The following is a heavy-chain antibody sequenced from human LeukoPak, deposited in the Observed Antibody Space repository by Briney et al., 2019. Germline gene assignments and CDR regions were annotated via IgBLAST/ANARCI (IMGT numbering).Heavy chain of an antibody. CDR2: IWYDGSNK. D-gene: IGHD3-22*01. CDR3: ARDYDSRGYSPSY. J-gene: IGHJ4*02. Sequence: GGSLRLSCAASGFTFSNYGMHRVRQAPGKGLEWVAVIWYDGSNKFYADSVKGRFSISRDNSRDTLYLQMNSLRGDDTAVYYCARDYDSRGYSPSYWGQGTLVTVSS. CDR1: GFTFSNYG. V-gene: IGHV3-33*01.